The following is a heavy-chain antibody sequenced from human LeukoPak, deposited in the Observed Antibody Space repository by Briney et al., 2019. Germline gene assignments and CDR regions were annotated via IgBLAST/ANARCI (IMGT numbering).Heavy chain of an antibody. CDR3: ARXEIAVAGTGGDYYYYYGMDV. J-gene: IGHJ6*02. CDR1: GXTXXXXX. Sequence: ASVKVSCKASGXTXXXXXXSXXXXXXGXGXXWXXXXXXXNXXTNYAQNLQGRVTMTTDTSTSTAYMELRSLRSNDSAVYYCARXEIAVAGTGGDYYYYYGMDVWGQGTTVTVSS. V-gene: IGHV1-18*01. CDR2: XXXXNXXT. D-gene: IGHD6-13*01.